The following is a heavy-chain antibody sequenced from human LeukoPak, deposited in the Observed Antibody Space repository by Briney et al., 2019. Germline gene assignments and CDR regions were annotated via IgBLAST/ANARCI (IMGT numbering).Heavy chain of an antibody. CDR1: GGSIGSGDYY. V-gene: IGHV4-30-4*01. J-gene: IGHJ6*02. CDR3: ARVALGIVPARFPLTESYYGMDV. D-gene: IGHD2-2*01. CDR2: IYYRGST. Sequence: SQTLYLTCTVSGGSIGSGDYYWSWIRQPPGTGLEWIVYIYYRGSTYYNPSLKSRVTTSVDTSKNQFSLKLSSVTAADTAVYYCARVALGIVPARFPLTESYYGMDVWGQGTTVTVSS.